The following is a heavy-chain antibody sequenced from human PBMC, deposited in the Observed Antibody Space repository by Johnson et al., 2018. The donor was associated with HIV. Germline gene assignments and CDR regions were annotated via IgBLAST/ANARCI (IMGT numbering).Heavy chain of an antibody. D-gene: IGHD3-22*01. V-gene: IGHV3-30*02. CDR1: GFTFSSYG. CDR3: ARVRTGDSSGYHDAFDI. Sequence: QVQLVESGGGVVQPGGSLRLSCAASGFTFSSYGMHWVRQAPGKGLEWVAFTRYDGSNKYYADSVKGLFTISRDNVKRSLYLQMNSLRVEDTALYYCARVRTGDSSGYHDAFDIGGKGTMVTVSS. J-gene: IGHJ3*02. CDR2: TRYDGSNK.